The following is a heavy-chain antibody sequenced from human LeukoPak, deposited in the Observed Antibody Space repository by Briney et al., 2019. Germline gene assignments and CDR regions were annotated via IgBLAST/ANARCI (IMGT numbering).Heavy chain of an antibody. J-gene: IGHJ6*02. V-gene: IGHV3-9*01. CDR3: VKSFYASPPAGMDV. D-gene: IGHD2-2*01. CDR1: GFTFDDYA. CDR2: ISWKNDII. Sequence: GGSLRLSCAASGFTFDDYAMHWVRQVPGKGLEWVSTISWKNDIIGYADSVKGRFTISRDNAKSSLYLQMNSLRVEDTALYYCVKSFYASPPAGMDVWGQGTTVTVSS.